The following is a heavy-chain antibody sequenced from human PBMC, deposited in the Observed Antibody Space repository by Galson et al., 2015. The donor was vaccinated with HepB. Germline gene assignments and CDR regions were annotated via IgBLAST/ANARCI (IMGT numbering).Heavy chain of an antibody. V-gene: IGHV4-4*07. CDR1: GGSISGSY. Sequence: SETLSLTCIVSGGSISGSYWSWIRQPAGKGLEWVGRIYNSETKDYNPSLKSRVTMSVDTSKKQSSLKLSSVTAADTAVYYCAKGPRFTGGTVYFDPWGQGTLVTVSS. D-gene: IGHD6-13*01. CDR2: IYNSETK. J-gene: IGHJ5*02. CDR3: AKGPRFTGGTVYFDP.